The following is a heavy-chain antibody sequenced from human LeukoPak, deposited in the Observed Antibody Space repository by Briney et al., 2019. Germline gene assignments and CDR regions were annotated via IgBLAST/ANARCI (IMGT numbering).Heavy chain of an antibody. CDR1: GGTFSSYG. D-gene: IGHD5-18*01. CDR3: ARDPRSSYGCYFDY. CDR2: IIPILGIG. V-gene: IGHV1-69*04. Sequence: ASVKVSCKASGGTFSSYGISWVRQAPGQGLEWMGRIIPILGIGNYAQKFQGRVTITADKSTSTAYLELSSLRSEDTAVYYCARDPRSSYGCYFDYWGQGTLVTASS. J-gene: IGHJ4*02.